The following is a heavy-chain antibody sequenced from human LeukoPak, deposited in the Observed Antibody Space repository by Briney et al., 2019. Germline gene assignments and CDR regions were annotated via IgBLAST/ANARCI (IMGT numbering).Heavy chain of an antibody. J-gene: IGHJ1*01. D-gene: IGHD6-13*01. CDR2: ISGSGGST. CDR3: AKDSSSWPEYFQH. CDR1: GFTFSSYA. V-gene: IGHV3-23*01. Sequence: GGSLRLSCAASGFTFSSYAMSWVRQVPGKGLEWVSGISGSGGSTFYADSVRGRFTISRDNSKNTLYLQMNSLRAEDTAVYYCAKDSSSWPEYFQHWGQGTLVTASS.